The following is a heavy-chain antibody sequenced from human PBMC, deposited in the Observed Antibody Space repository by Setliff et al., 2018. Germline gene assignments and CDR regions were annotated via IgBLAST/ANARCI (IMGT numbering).Heavy chain of an antibody. CDR2: VFVDGST. CDR3: ARTGTYRYFDY. CDR1: GGSVSSDSHY. J-gene: IGHJ4*02. V-gene: IGHV4-61*10. D-gene: IGHD1-1*01. Sequence: NPSETLSLTCSVSGGSVSSDSHYWGWIRQPAVKGLEWIGRVFVDGSTNYNPSLKSRVTISVDTSKNQFSLKLSSVTAADTAVYYCARTGTYRYFDYWGQGTLVTVSS.